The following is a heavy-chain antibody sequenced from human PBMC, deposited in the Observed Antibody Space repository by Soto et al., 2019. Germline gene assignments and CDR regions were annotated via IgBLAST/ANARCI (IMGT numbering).Heavy chain of an antibody. D-gene: IGHD3-10*01. CDR1: GYTFTSYA. CDR3: ARRTYYYGGDYYFDY. V-gene: IGHV1-3*01. Sequence: ASVKVSCKASGYTFTSYAMHWVRQAPGQRLEWMGWINAGNGNTKYSQKFQGRVTITRDTSASTAYMELSSLRSEDTAVYYCARRTYYYGGDYYFDYWGQGTLVTVSS. J-gene: IGHJ4*02. CDR2: INAGNGNT.